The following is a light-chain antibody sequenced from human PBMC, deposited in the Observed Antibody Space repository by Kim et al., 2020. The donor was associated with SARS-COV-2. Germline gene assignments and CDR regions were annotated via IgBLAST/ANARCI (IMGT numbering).Light chain of an antibody. CDR1: QSISSY. Sequence: ASVANRVTITCRASQSISSYLNWHQQNPGKAPNVLIYAASDLQSGVPSRFSGSGSGTEFTLTLSSLQPEDFSIYYSQQSYSSPLTFGGGTKVDIK. J-gene: IGKJ4*01. V-gene: IGKV1-39*01. CDR3: QQSYSSPLT. CDR2: AAS.